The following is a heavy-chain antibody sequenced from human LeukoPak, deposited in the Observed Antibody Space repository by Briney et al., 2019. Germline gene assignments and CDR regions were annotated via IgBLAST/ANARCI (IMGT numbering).Heavy chain of an antibody. CDR1: GYTFTSYD. Sequence: GASVKVSCKASGYTFTSYDINWVRQATGQGLEWMGWMNPNSGNTGYAQKFQGRVTITRNTSISTAYMELSSLRSEDTAVYYCARAPTVYAIENWFDPWGQGTLVTVSS. D-gene: IGHD2-8*01. V-gene: IGHV1-8*03. CDR2: MNPNSGNT. J-gene: IGHJ5*02. CDR3: ARAPTVYAIENWFDP.